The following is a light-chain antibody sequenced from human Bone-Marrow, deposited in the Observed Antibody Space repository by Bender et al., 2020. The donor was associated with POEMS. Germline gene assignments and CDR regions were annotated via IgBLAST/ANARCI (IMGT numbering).Light chain of an antibody. Sequence: QSALTQPRSVSGSPGQSVTISCTGTSSDVGGYDYVSWYQQHPGKAPQLMIYDVSHRPSGVPDRFSGSKSGNTASLTISGLQADDEADYYCCSYAGTYTFEVFGGGTKLTVL. J-gene: IGLJ3*02. CDR1: SSDVGGYDY. CDR3: CSYAGTYTFEV. V-gene: IGLV2-11*01. CDR2: DVS.